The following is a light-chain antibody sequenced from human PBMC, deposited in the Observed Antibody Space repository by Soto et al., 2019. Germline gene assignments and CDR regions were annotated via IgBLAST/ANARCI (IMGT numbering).Light chain of an antibody. CDR3: QQTYSFPRT. CDR2: AAS. Sequence: DIQMAQSPSSLSASVGDRVTITCRASQSGSNYLSWYQQKAGRAPKLLIYAASSLQSGDPSRFSGGGSGKDFTLAISSLQPEYFATYYCQQTYSFPRTVGGGTKVDIK. J-gene: IGKJ4*01. V-gene: IGKV1-39*01. CDR1: QSGSNY.